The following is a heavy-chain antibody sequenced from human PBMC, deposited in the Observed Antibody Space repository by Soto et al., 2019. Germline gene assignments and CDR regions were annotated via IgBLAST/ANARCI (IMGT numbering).Heavy chain of an antibody. D-gene: IGHD6-13*01. Sequence: ASVKVSCKASGYTFTSYGISWVRQAPGQGLEWMGWISAYNGDTNYAQKLQGRVTMTTDTSTSTAYMELRSLRSDDTAVYYCARDQRWSSSWYFFYWGQGTLVTVSS. CDR3: ARDQRWSSSWYFFY. CDR1: GYTFTSYG. CDR2: ISAYNGDT. V-gene: IGHV1-18*01. J-gene: IGHJ4*02.